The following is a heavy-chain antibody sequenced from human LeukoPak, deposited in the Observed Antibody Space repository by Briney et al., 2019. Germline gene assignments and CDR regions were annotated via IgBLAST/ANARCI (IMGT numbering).Heavy chain of an antibody. D-gene: IGHD1-26*01. CDR1: GGTFSSYT. V-gene: IGHV1-69*13. J-gene: IGHJ4*02. Sequence: SVKVSCKASGGTFSSYTISWLRQAPGQGLEWMGGIIPIFGTANYAHKFQGRVTITADESTSTAYMELSSLRSEDTAAYYCASGESGELPTLWGQGTLVTVSS. CDR3: ASGESGELPTL. CDR2: IIPIFGTA.